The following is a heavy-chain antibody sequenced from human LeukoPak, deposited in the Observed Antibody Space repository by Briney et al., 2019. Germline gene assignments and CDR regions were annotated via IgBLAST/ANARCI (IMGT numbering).Heavy chain of an antibody. CDR1: GFTFSSYW. V-gene: IGHV3-7*01. CDR3: ARESSGVVVPAAIIWFDP. D-gene: IGHD2-2*01. J-gene: IGHJ5*02. CDR2: IKQDGSEK. Sequence: GGSLRLSCAASGFTFSSYWMSWVRQAPGKGLEWVANIKQDGSEKYYVDSVKGRFTISRDNAKNSLYLQMNSLRAEDTAVYYCARESSGVVVPAAIIWFDPWGQGTLGTVSS.